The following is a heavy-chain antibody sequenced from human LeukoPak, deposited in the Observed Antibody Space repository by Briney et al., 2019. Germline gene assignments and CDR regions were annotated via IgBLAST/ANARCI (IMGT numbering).Heavy chain of an antibody. V-gene: IGHV1-2*02. CDR2: INPNSGGT. CDR3: SRGPHWDPHFDF. J-gene: IGHJ4*02. Sequence: ASVKVSCKASGFTFTAYYMNWVRQAPGQRLEWMGWINPNSGGTNFAQNFQGRVIMTRDTSISTAYTELSRLRSDDTAVYYCSRGPHWDPHFDFWGQGTLVTVSS. CDR1: GFTFTAYY. D-gene: IGHD7-27*01.